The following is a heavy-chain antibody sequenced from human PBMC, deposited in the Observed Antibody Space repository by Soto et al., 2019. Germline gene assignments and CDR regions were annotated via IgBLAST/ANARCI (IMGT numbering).Heavy chain of an antibody. D-gene: IGHD3-22*01. V-gene: IGHV3-15*01. J-gene: IGHJ4*02. CDR2: IKSKSAGGTT. CDR3: ARGHRSSGKIFDS. Sequence: EVQLVESGGGSVKPGGSVRLSCAASGFTFSNAWMSWVRQAPGKGLEWVGRIKSKSAGGTTEYDAPVKDRFTISRDDSKNTLYLQMNSLKLEDTAVYYFARGHRSSGKIFDSWGQGTLVTVSS. CDR1: GFTFSNAW.